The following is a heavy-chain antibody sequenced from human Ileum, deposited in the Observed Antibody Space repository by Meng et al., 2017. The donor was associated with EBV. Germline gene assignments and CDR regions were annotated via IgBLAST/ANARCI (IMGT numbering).Heavy chain of an antibody. J-gene: IGHJ4*02. CDR1: GGSISRSDW. V-gene: IGHV4-4*02. CDR2: TSHSGST. CDR3: ARGLLAGTMLNWSDY. Sequence: QVQLQESGPGLVKPSGXXXXXCXVSGGSISRSDWWSWVRQPPGKGLEWIGETSHSGSTNYSPSLKGRVTISLDKSKNQLSLKLNSVTAADTAVYYCARGLLAGTMLNWSDYWGQGTLVTVSS. D-gene: IGHD4/OR15-4a*01.